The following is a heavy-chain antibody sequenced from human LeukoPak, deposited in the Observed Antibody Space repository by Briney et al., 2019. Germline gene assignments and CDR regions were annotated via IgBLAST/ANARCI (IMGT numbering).Heavy chain of an antibody. V-gene: IGHV4-39*01. CDR1: DGSISSSSYY. J-gene: IGHJ4*02. CDR3: AGQSPAGPLPDY. Sequence: PSKTLSLTCTVSDGSISSSSYYWGWIRQPPGKGLEWIGSIYYSGSTYYNPSLKSRVTISVDTSKNQFSLKLSSVTAADTAVYYCAGQSPAGPLPDYWGQGTLVTVSS. CDR2: IYYSGST.